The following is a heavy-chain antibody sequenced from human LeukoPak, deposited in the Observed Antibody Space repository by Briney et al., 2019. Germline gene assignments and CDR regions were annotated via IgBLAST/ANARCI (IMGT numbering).Heavy chain of an antibody. CDR1: GFTFSSYS. D-gene: IGHD1-1*01. CDR2: ISAISSSST. J-gene: IGHJ5*02. Sequence: GGSLRLSCAASGFTFSSYSMNWVRQAPGKGLERVSYISAISSSSTYYADSVKGRFTISRDNSRNTLSLQMNSLRADDTAVYYCAKDRTGTTGADWFDPWGQGTLVTVSS. V-gene: IGHV3-48*01. CDR3: AKDRTGTTGADWFDP.